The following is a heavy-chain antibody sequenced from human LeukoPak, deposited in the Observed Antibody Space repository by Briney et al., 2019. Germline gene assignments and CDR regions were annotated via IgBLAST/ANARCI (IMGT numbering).Heavy chain of an antibody. D-gene: IGHD6-6*01. CDR3: ARFSKQLVVGGGLIDY. Sequence: SETLSLTCTVSGGSISSSSYYWGWIRQPPGKGPEWIGSIYYSGSTYYNPSLKSRVTISVDTSKNQFSLKLSSVTAADTAVYYCARFSKQLVVGGGLIDYWGQGTLVTVSS. CDR1: GGSISSSSYY. CDR2: IYYSGST. V-gene: IGHV4-39*01. J-gene: IGHJ4*02.